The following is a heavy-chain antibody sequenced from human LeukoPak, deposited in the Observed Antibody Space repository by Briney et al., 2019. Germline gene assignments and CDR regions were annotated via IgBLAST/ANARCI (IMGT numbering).Heavy chain of an antibody. CDR1: GGSISSYY. J-gene: IGHJ4*02. CDR3: ARHEYRAAAGTSLRFDY. CDR2: IYYSGST. Sequence: SETLSLTCTVAGGSISSYYWSWIRQPPGKGLEWIGYIYYSGSTNYNPSLKSRVTISVDTSKNQFSLKLSSVTAADTAVYYCARHEYRAAAGTSLRFDYWGQGTLVTVSS. D-gene: IGHD6-13*01. V-gene: IGHV4-59*08.